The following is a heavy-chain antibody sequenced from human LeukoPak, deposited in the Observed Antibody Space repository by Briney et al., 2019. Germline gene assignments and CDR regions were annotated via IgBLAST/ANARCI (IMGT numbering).Heavy chain of an antibody. Sequence: GGSLRLSCAASGFTFSSYSMNWVRQAPGKGLEWVSSISSNSRYTYYADSVKGRFTISRDNAKSSLYLQMNSLRADDTAVYYCARGIDYWGQGTLVTVSS. V-gene: IGHV3-21*01. CDR2: ISSNSRYT. CDR3: ARGIDY. J-gene: IGHJ4*02. CDR1: GFTFSSYS.